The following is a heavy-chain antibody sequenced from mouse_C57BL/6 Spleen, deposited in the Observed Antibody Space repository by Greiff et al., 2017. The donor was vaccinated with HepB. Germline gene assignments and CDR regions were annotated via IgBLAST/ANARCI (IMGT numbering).Heavy chain of an antibody. CDR1: GYAFSSSW. Sequence: QVQLQQSGPELVKPGASVKISCKASGYAFSSSWMNWVKQRPGKGLEWGGRIYPGDGDTKYNGKLKGKATLSADKSSSTAYMQLSSLTSEDSAVYFCAIEGLSYYFDYWGQGTTLTVSS. CDR2: IYPGDGDT. V-gene: IGHV1-82*01. CDR3: AIEGLSYYFDY. J-gene: IGHJ2*01.